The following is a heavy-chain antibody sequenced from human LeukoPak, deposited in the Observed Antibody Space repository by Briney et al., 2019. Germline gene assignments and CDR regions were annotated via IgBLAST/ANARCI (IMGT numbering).Heavy chain of an antibody. Sequence: PGGSLRLSCAASGFTFSSFGMHWVRQAPGKGLEWVSAISGSGGSTYYADSVKGRFTISRDNSKNTLYLQMNSLRAEDTAVYHCATGRSCTTCYLPDYWGQGTLVTVSS. D-gene: IGHD2-2*01. CDR3: ATGRSCTTCYLPDY. CDR1: GFTFSSFG. CDR2: ISGSGGST. J-gene: IGHJ4*02. V-gene: IGHV3-23*01.